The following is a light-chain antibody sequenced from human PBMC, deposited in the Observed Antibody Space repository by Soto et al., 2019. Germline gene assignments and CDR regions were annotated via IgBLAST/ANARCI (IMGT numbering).Light chain of an antibody. CDR2: GAS. J-gene: IGKJ2*01. CDR3: QLYGDSPMYT. V-gene: IGKV3-20*01. Sequence: EIVLTQSPGTLSLSPGERATLSCRASQSVSDSSLAWYHQKPGQAPRLLIYGASRRATGIPDTFSGSGSGTDFTLTISRLEPEDFAVYYCQLYGDSPMYTFGQGTKLEFK. CDR1: QSVSDSS.